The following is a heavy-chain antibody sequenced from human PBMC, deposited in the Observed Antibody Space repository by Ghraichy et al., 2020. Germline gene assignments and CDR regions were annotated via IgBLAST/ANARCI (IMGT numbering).Heavy chain of an antibody. D-gene: IGHD6-13*01. J-gene: IGHJ4*02. CDR3: ARDLTSARSTDY. CDR1: GFTLSSYS. CDR2: ISDRRNTI. V-gene: IGHV3-48*01. Sequence: GGSLRLSCAASGFTLSSYSMNWVRQAPGKGLEWISYISDRRNTIFYADSVKGRFILSRDSAKNSLYLQMNSLRVEDTGTYFCARDLTSARSTDYWGQRTLVAVSS.